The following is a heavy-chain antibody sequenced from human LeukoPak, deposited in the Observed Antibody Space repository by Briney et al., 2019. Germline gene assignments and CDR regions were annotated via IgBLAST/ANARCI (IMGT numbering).Heavy chain of an antibody. J-gene: IGHJ4*02. Sequence: GGSLRLSCAASGFAFSNCAMGWVRQAPGKGLEWVSAISGSGGSTYYADSVKGRFTISRDNSKNTLYLQMNSLRAEDTAVYYCARADEVRYYFDYWGQGTLVTVSS. CDR2: ISGSGGST. CDR1: GFAFSNCA. V-gene: IGHV3-23*01. CDR3: ARADEVRYYFDY.